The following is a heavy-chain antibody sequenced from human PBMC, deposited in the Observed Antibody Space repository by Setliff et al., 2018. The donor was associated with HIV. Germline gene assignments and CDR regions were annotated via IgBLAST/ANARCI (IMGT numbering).Heavy chain of an antibody. Sequence: PSETLSLTCTVSGASINSGSHNWGWIRQPPGKGLEWIATLHYTGTTYYNPSLKSRVTISTDTSKNQFSLKPSSVPAADTAVYYCARRIQLRDSSGRSCWTFDIWGQGTMVTVSS. CDR2: LHYTGTT. D-gene: IGHD2-15*01. CDR1: GASINSGSHN. J-gene: IGHJ3*02. CDR3: ARRIQLRDSSGRSCWTFDI. V-gene: IGHV4-39*01.